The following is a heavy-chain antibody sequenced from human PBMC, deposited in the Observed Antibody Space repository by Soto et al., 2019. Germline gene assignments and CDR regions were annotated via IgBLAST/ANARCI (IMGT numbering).Heavy chain of an antibody. Sequence: QAHLQQRGAGVLKPSETLSLTCGVYGESCSGYYCSWTRQPQGKGLEWIGEIHPSGSTYYNPSLRTRVTLSLDTSKNRFSLKLNSVTAADTAVYYCARGEDDSKVGRTWGQGTLVTVSS. D-gene: IGHD2-15*01. J-gene: IGHJ5*02. CDR2: IHPSGST. V-gene: IGHV4-34*02. CDR1: GESCSGYY. CDR3: ARGEDDSKVGRT.